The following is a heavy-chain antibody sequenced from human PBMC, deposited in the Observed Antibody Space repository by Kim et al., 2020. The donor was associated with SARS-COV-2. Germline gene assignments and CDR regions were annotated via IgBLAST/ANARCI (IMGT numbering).Heavy chain of an antibody. CDR3: AKDISVERISLGGVYY. V-gene: IGHV3-30*18. CDR1: GFTFSSYG. CDR2: ISYDASNK. D-gene: IGHD3-9*01. Sequence: GGSLRLSCAASGFTFSSYGMHWVRQAPGKGLEWVAVISYDASNKYYTDSVKGRFTISRDNSKNTLYLQMNSLRPEDTGVYYCAKDISVERISLGGVYYWGQGTLVTVSS. J-gene: IGHJ4*02.